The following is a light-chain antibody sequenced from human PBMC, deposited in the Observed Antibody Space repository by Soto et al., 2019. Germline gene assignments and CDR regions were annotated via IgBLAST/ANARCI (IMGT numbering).Light chain of an antibody. CDR3: MQATQYRPYT. Sequence: DIVLTQTPLSSPVTLGQPASISCRSSQSLVHSDGNTYLSWFHQRPGQPPRLLIDKVSNRFSGVPDRFSGSGAGIDFTMTISRAEAEDVGVYFCMQATQYRPYTFGQGTKLYIK. J-gene: IGKJ2*01. CDR2: KVS. V-gene: IGKV2-24*01. CDR1: QSLVHSDGNTY.